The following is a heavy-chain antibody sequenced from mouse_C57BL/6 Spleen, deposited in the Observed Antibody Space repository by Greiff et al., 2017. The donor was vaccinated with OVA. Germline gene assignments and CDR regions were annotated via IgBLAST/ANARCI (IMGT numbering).Heavy chain of an antibody. J-gene: IGHJ3*01. CDR3: ARWRDRYYDSLFDY. CDR2: IDPSDSET. CDR1: GYTFTSYW. V-gene: IGHV1-52*01. Sequence: QVQLQQPGAELVRPGSSVKLSCKASGYTFTSYWMHWVKQRPIQGLEWIGNIDPSDSETHYNQKFKDKATLTVDKSSSTAYMQLSSLTSEDSAVYYCARWRDRYYDSLFDYWGQGTLVTVSA. D-gene: IGHD2-4*01.